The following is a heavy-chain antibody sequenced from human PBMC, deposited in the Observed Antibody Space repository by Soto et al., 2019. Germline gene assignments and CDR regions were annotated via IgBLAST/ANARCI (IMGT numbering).Heavy chain of an antibody. CDR2: ISSNSAYI. V-gene: IGHV3-21*02. D-gene: IGHD6-13*01. J-gene: IGHJ5*02. CDR1: GFTFRSFT. CDR3: TRDASRDSSARGWFDP. Sequence: EVQLVESGGGLVKPGGSLRLSCAASGFTFRSFTMNWVRQAPGKGLEWVSTISSNSAYIYYTDALRGRFTISRDNANTSLHLQMNSLRAEDTALYYCTRDASRDSSARGWFDPWGPGTLVTVSS.